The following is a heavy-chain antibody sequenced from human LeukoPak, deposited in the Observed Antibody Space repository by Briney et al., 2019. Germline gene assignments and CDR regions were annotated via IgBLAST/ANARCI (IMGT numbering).Heavy chain of an antibody. D-gene: IGHD5-12*01. V-gene: IGHV1-69*04. Sequence: GASVKVSCKASGGTFSSYAISWVRQAPGQGLEWMGRIIPILGIANYAQKFQGRVTITADKSTSTAYMELSSLRSEDTAVYYCASYRPFKISGYDSRAEYFQHWGQGTLVTVSS. CDR3: ASYRPFKISGYDSRAEYFQH. CDR2: IIPILGIA. J-gene: IGHJ1*01. CDR1: GGTFSSYA.